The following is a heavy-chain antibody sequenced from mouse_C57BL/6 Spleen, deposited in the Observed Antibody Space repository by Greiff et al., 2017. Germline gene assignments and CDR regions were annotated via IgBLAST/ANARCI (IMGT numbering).Heavy chain of an antibody. Sequence: QVQLKESGPELVKPGASVKISCKASGYAFSSSWMNWVKQRPGKGLEWIGRIYPGDGDTNYNGKFTGKATLTADKSSSTAYMQLSSLTSEDSAVYFCARGDYGSSYGYFDVWGTGTTVTVSS. J-gene: IGHJ1*03. V-gene: IGHV1-82*01. CDR2: IYPGDGDT. CDR3: ARGDYGSSYGYFDV. CDR1: GYAFSSSW. D-gene: IGHD1-1*01.